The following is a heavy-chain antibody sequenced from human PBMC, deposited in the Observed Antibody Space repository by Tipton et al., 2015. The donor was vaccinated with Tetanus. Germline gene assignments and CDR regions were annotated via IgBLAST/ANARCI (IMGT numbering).Heavy chain of an antibody. Sequence: TLSLTCAVYGGSFSGYYWSWIRQPPGKGLEWIGEINHSGSTNYNPSLKSRVTISVDTSKNQFSLKLSSVTAADTAVYYCARAMGRNNWFDPWGQGTLVTVSS. D-gene: IGHD3-16*01. CDR1: GGSFSGYY. CDR3: ARAMGRNNWFDP. J-gene: IGHJ5*02. V-gene: IGHV4-34*01. CDR2: INHSGST.